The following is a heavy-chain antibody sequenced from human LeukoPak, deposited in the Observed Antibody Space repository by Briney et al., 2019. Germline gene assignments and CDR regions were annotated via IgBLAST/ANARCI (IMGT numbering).Heavy chain of an antibody. J-gene: IGHJ4*02. CDR2: IKQVGSEK. CDR1: AFTFLSFW. V-gene: IGHV3-7*05. Sequence: GGSLRLSCAASAFTFLSFWMSWVRQAPGKGLEWVANIKQVGSEKYYVDSLKGRSTISRDNAKNSLFLQMNSLRAEDTAVYYCARAGGYYYDSSGYYYAEEYYFDYWGQGTLVTVSS. CDR3: ARAGGYYYDSSGYYYAEEYYFDY. D-gene: IGHD3-22*01.